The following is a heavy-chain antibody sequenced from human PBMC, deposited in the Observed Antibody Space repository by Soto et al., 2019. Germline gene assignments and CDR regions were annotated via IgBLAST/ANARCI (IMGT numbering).Heavy chain of an antibody. CDR2: ISAYNGNT. Sequence: ASVNGSCKASGYTFTSYGISWVRQAPGQGLEWMGWISAYNGNTNYAQKLQGRVTMTTDTSTSTAYMELRSLRSDDTAVYYCARGVDFWYYFDYWGQGTLVTVSS. J-gene: IGHJ4*02. CDR1: GYTFTSYG. CDR3: ARGVDFWYYFDY. V-gene: IGHV1-18*01. D-gene: IGHD3-3*01.